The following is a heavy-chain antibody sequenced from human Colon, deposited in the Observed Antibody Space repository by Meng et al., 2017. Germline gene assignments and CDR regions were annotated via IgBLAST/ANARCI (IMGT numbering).Heavy chain of an antibody. CDR1: GFTFSTYG. J-gene: IGHJ4*02. CDR3: ATASDSTGWYPFGY. Sequence: GESLKISCAASGFTFSTYGMHWVRQTPGKGLEWLAVISYEGSNKHYSDSVKGRFTISRDNSKNTVYLQMDSLRGDDTAIYFCATASDSTGWYPFGYWGQGTLVTVSS. CDR2: ISYEGSNK. V-gene: IGHV3-30*03. D-gene: IGHD6-19*01.